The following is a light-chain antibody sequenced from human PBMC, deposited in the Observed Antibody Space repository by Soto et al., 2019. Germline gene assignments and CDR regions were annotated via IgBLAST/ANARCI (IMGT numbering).Light chain of an antibody. CDR2: STS. CDR1: QDIGNP. J-gene: IGKJ1*01. Sequence: DIQMTQSPSSLSASVGDRVTVTCRASQDIGNPYIGWYQQKVGRPPKRLIYSTSTLQSGVPSRFSGSGSGTEFSLTISSLQPEDSATYYCLQYWDYSWTFGQGTKVEMK. CDR3: LQYWDYSWT. V-gene: IGKV1-17*01.